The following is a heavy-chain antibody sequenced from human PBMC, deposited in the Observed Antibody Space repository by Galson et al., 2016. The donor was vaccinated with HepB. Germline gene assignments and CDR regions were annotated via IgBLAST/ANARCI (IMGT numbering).Heavy chain of an antibody. CDR2: ISAYNGNT. Sequence: SVKVSCKASGYTFPNYGISWVRQAPGQGLEWMGWISAYNGNTNYAQTLQGRVTMTTDTSTSTAHMELRNLRSDDTAMYYCARDAAASGIPFDYWGQGTLVTVSS. CDR3: ARDAAASGIPFDY. D-gene: IGHD6-13*01. CDR1: GYTFPNYG. V-gene: IGHV1-18*01. J-gene: IGHJ4*02.